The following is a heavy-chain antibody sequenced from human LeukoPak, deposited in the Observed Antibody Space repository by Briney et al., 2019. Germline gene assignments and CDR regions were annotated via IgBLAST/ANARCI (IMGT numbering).Heavy chain of an antibody. J-gene: IGHJ6*03. CDR3: ARDMRSLAAARPSYYYYYMDV. CDR2: INHSGST. V-gene: IGHV4-34*01. D-gene: IGHD6-6*01. Sequence: SETLSLTCAVYGGSFSGYYWSWIRQPPGKGPEWIGEINHSGSTNYNPSLKSRVTISVDTSKNQFSLKLSSVTAADTAVYYCARDMRSLAAARPSYYYYYMDVWGKGTTATVSS. CDR1: GGSFSGYY.